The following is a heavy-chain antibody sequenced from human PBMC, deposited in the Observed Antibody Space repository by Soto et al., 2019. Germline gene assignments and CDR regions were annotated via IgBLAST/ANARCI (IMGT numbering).Heavy chain of an antibody. J-gene: IGHJ6*03. CDR1: GFTVSSNY. V-gene: IGHV3-66*01. D-gene: IGHD2-15*01. CDR3: ARDDVNCSGGRCYGVPMDV. Sequence: EVQLVESGGGLVQPGGSLRLSCASSGFTVSSNYITWVGQAPWKGLEWVSLIQSGGRTYYAGSVKGRFTISRDNYKNTLFLQMNSLRVEDTAVYYCARDDVNCSGGRCYGVPMDVWGKGTKVTVSS. CDR2: IQSGGRT.